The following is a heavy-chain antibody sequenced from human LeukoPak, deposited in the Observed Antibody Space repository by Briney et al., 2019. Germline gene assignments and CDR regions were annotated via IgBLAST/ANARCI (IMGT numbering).Heavy chain of an antibody. CDR2: MNPNSGAT. J-gene: IGHJ3*01. CDR3: ARDARGAPDADDAFDL. CDR1: GYIFSNHD. D-gene: IGHD3-10*01. V-gene: IGHV1-8*02. Sequence: ASVKVSCKASGYIFSNHDFDWVRQAPGQGLEWMGWMNPNSGATGYAQKFQGRVTMTRDPSIRTAYTELRGLTSEDTAVYYCARDARGAPDADDAFDLWGQGTMVTVSS.